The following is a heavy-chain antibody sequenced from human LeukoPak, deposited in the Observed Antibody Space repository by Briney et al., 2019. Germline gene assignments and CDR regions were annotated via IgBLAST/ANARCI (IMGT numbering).Heavy chain of an antibody. V-gene: IGHV1-2*02. D-gene: IGHD6-13*01. Sequence: ASVKVSCKASGYTFTGYYMHWVRQAPGQGLEWMGWINPNSGGTNYAQKFQGRVTMTRDTSISTAYMELSRLRSDDTAVYYCARDLVPGIAAAGTASGYDYWGQGTLVTVSS. CDR3: ARDLVPGIAAAGTASGYDY. J-gene: IGHJ4*02. CDR1: GYTFTGYY. CDR2: INPNSGGT.